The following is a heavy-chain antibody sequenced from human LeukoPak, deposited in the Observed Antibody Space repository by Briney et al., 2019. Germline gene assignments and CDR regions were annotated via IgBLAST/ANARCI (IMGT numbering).Heavy chain of an antibody. V-gene: IGHV3-21*01. CDR2: ITHGGQI. Sequence: PGGSLRLSCVASGFIFTSFGMNWVRQAPGKGLEWVSSITHGGQIYYADSVKGRFTISRDNTKNSVYLQMDNLRDDDTAVYFCARDDRYGPGTLGKRFDPWGQGTLVSVSS. D-gene: IGHD3-10*01. CDR1: GFIFTSFG. J-gene: IGHJ5*02. CDR3: ARDDRYGPGTLGKRFDP.